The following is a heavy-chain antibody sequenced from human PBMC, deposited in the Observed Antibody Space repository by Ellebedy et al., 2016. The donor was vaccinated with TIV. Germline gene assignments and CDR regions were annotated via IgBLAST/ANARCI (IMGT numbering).Heavy chain of an antibody. Sequence: GESLKISXKGSGYSFTSYWINWVRQMPRKGLEWMAKIDPSDSYSKYSPSFQGHVTISADKSISTAYLHWSSLKASDTAMYYCAREFRVGTTTGFGYWGQGTLVTVSS. CDR1: GYSFTSYW. D-gene: IGHD1-26*01. J-gene: IGHJ4*02. CDR2: IDPSDSYS. CDR3: AREFRVGTTTGFGY. V-gene: IGHV5-10-1*01.